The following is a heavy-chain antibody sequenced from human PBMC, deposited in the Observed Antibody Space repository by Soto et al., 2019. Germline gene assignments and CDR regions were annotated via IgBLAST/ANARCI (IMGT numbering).Heavy chain of an antibody. J-gene: IGHJ5*01. V-gene: IGHV3-30*18. CDR3: AKDLRGARRSFDS. CDR2: ISYDGNNK. D-gene: IGHD1-26*01. Sequence: FMRVSWTAAEGKCSNYGMHWSGQEPGKGLEWVAFISYDGNNKYFADSVKGRFTISRDNSKNTVYLQLNSLRPDEDTAVYFCAKDLRGARRSFDSGCQGPLVTV. CDR1: EGKCSNYG.